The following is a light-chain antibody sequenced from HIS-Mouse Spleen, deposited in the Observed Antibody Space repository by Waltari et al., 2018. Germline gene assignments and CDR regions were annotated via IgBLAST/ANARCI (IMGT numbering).Light chain of an antibody. J-gene: IGLJ2*01. CDR3: SSYTSSSFNVV. V-gene: IGLV2-14*03. CDR1: SSDVGGYHY. CDR2: DVS. Sequence: QSALTQPASVSGSPGQSITISCTGTSSDVGGYHYVSWYQQHPGKAPKLMIYDVSNRPAGFSNRFSGSKSGNTASLTISGLQAEDEADYYCSSYTSSSFNVVFGGGTKLTVL.